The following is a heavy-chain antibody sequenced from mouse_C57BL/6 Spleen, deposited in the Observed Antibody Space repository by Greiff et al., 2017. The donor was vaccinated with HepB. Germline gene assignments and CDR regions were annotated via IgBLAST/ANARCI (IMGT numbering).Heavy chain of an antibody. Sequence: VQLQQSGPELVKPGASVKMSCKASGYTFTDYNMHWVKQSHGKSLEWIGYINPNNGSTSYNQKFKGKATLTVNKSSSTAYRGLRILTSYDSAVYYFAISGYYPLHYWAQVTTLTVSS. D-gene: IGHD3-1*01. J-gene: IGHJ2*01. CDR3: AISGYYPLHY. CDR1: GYTFTDYN. V-gene: IGHV1-22*01. CDR2: INPNNGST.